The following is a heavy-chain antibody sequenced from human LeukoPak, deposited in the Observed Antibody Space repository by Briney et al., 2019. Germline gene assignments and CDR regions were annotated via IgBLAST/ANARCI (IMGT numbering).Heavy chain of an antibody. V-gene: IGHV3-7*03. J-gene: IGHJ6*02. Sequence: PGGSLRLSCAASGFTFSSYWMSWVRQAPGKGLEWVANIKQDGSEKYYVDSVKGRFTISRDNAENSLYLQMNSLRAEDTAVYYCARETYYYGSGTERDYYYGMDVWGQGTTVTVSS. D-gene: IGHD3-10*01. CDR2: IKQDGSEK. CDR1: GFTFSSYW. CDR3: ARETYYYGSGTERDYYYGMDV.